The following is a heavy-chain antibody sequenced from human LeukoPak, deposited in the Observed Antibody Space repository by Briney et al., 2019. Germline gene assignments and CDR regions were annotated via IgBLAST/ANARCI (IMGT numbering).Heavy chain of an antibody. D-gene: IGHD2-21*02. CDR2: ISGSGGST. J-gene: IGHJ3*02. CDR3: ARAYCGGDCYSKPHDAFDI. V-gene: IGHV3-23*01. CDR1: GFTFSIYA. Sequence: GGSLRLSCAASGFTFSIYAMSWVRQAPGKGLDWVSAISGSGGSTYHADSGKGRFTISRDNSKNTLYLQMNSLRAEDTAVYYCARAYCGGDCYSKPHDAFDIWGQGTMVTVSS.